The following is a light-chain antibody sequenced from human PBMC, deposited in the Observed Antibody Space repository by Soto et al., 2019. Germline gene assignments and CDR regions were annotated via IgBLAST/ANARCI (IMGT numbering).Light chain of an antibody. Sequence: EIVVTQSRGRLSGSPGERCTLSCRASQSVRSNLAWYQQKPGQAPRLLIYEASTRATGIPARFSGSGSGTEFTLTISSLQSEDFAVYHCQQYNNWPPFTFGPGTKVDIK. CDR2: EAS. CDR1: QSVRSN. J-gene: IGKJ3*01. CDR3: QQYNNWPPFT. V-gene: IGKV3-15*01.